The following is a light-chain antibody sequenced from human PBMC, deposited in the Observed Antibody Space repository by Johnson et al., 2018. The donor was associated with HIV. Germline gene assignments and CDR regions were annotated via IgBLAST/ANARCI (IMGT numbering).Light chain of an antibody. J-gene: IGLJ1*01. Sequence: QSVLTQPPSVSAAPGQKVTISCSGTSSNIGNHYVSWYQLLPGTAPKLLIYENNKRPSGLPDRFSGSKSGTSATLGITGLPTGDEADYYCGTWDSSLSAFYVFGTGTKVTVL. CDR2: ENN. CDR3: GTWDSSLSAFYV. V-gene: IGLV1-51*02. CDR1: SSNIGNHY.